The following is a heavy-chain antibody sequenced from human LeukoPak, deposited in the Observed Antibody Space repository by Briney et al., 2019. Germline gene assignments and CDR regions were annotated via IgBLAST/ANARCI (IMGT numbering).Heavy chain of an antibody. CDR1: GYTLTELS. J-gene: IGHJ3*02. Sequence: ASVKVSCKVSGYTLTELSMHWVRQAPGKGLEWTGGFDPEDGETIYAQKFQGRVTMTEDTSTDTAYMELSSLRSEDTAVHYCATDPRIVGATSDAFDIWGQGTMVTVSS. V-gene: IGHV1-24*01. CDR3: ATDPRIVGATSDAFDI. D-gene: IGHD1-26*01. CDR2: FDPEDGET.